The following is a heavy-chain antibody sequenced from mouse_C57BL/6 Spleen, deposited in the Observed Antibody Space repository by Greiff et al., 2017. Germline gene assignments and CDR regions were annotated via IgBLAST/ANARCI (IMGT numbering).Heavy chain of an antibody. D-gene: IGHD4-1*02. CDR1: GYSITSGYY. V-gene: IGHV3-6*01. CDR3: ARDQLGFDY. CDR2: ISYDGSN. Sequence: ESGPGLVKPSQSLSLTCSVTGYSITSGYYWNWIRQFPGNKLEWMGYISYDGSNNSNPSLKNRISITRDTSKNQFFLKLNSVTTEDTATYYCARDQLGFDYWGQGTTLTVSS. J-gene: IGHJ2*01.